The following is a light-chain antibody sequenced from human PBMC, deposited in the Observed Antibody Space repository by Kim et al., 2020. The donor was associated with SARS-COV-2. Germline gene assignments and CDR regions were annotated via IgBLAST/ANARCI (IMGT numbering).Light chain of an antibody. CDR2: KAS. V-gene: IGKV1-5*03. CDR1: QSISSW. Sequence: DIQMTQSPSTLSASVGDRVTISCRASQSISSWLAWYQQKPGKAPNLLIYKASSLQSGVPSRFSGSGSRTEFTLTISSLQPDDFATYYCQQYNSYPLTFGGGTKVDIK. CDR3: QQYNSYPLT. J-gene: IGKJ4*01.